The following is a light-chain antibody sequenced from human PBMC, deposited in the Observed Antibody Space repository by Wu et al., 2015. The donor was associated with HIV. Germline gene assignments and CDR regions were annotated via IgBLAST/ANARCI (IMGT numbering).Light chain of an antibody. CDR1: QSVSSNY. CDR3: RQYGSSPHWT. V-gene: IGKV3-20*01. J-gene: IGKJ1*01. CDR2: GAS. Sequence: EIVLTQSPGTLSLSPGERATLSCRASQSVSSNYLAWYQQKPGQAPRLLIYGASIRATGIPDRFSGSGSGTDFSLTIRRLEPEDFAVYYCRQYGSSPHWTFGQGTKVEIK.